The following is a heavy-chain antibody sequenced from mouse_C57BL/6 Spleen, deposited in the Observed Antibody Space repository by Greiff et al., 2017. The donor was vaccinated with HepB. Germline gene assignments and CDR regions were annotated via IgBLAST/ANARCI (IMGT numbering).Heavy chain of an antibody. J-gene: IGHJ4*01. D-gene: IGHD1-1*01. CDR3: ASEVSYVDS. CDR1: GFTFSSYT. CDR2: ISGGGGNT. V-gene: IGHV5-9*01. Sequence: EVQLVESGGGLVKPGGSLKLYCAASGFTFSSYTMSWVRQTPEKRLEWVATISGGGGNTYYPDSVKGRFTISRDNAKNPLYLQISSLRSEDTALYYCASEVSYVDSWGQGTSVTVSS.